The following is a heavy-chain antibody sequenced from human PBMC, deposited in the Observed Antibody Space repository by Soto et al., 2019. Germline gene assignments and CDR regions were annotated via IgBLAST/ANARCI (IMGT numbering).Heavy chain of an antibody. CDR2: IPQDGVDG. CDR1: GFTFSMYS. D-gene: IGHD2-21*02. V-gene: IGHV3-7*03. J-gene: IGHJ6*02. CDR3: ARDHLILPAHDFFYGSDV. Sequence: DVKLVESGGGLVQPGDSLRLSCDVSGFTFSMYSMSWVRQSPGKGLEWVAKIPQDGVDGHYADSVKGRFIISRDNGKNSLHLQLNNLRAEDTAVYYCARDHLILPAHDFFYGSDVWGRGATVTVSS.